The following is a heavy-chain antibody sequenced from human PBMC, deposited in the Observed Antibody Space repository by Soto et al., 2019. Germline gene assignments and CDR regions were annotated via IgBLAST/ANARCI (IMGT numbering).Heavy chain of an antibody. CDR2: IYSGGST. CDR3: ARSPMGATYFDY. J-gene: IGHJ4*02. CDR1: GFTVSSNY. D-gene: IGHD1-26*01. V-gene: IGHV3-53*01. Sequence: EVQLVESGGGLIQPGGSLRLSCAASGFTVSSNYMSWVRQAPGKGLEWVSVIYSGGSTYYADSVKGRFTISRDNSKNTLYLQMNSLRVEDTAVYYCARSPMGATYFDYWGQGTLVTVSS.